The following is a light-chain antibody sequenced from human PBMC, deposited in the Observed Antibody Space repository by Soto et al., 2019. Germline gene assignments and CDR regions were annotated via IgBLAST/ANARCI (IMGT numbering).Light chain of an antibody. V-gene: IGLV2-23*01. CDR3: CSYAGSATPVV. CDR2: DAT. Sequence: SALTQPASVSGSPGQSITISCTGTSSDVGTYNLVSWYQQHPGKAPKLMIYDATKRPSGVSNRFSGSKSGNTASLTISGLHAEDEADYYCCSYAGSATPVVFGGGTKLTVL. CDR1: SSDVGTYNL. J-gene: IGLJ2*01.